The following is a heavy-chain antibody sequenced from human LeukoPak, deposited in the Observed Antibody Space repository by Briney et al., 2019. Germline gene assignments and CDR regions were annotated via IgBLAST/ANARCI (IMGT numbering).Heavy chain of an antibody. CDR2: ISAYNGNT. J-gene: IGHJ4*02. Sequence: ASVKVSCKAPGYTFINYYIHWVRQAPGQGLEWMGWISAYNGNTNYAQKLQGRVTMTTDTSTSTAYMELRSLRSDDTAVYYCARVDIAVAFFDYWGQGTLVTVSS. D-gene: IGHD6-19*01. CDR1: GYTFINYY. CDR3: ARVDIAVAFFDY. V-gene: IGHV1-18*04.